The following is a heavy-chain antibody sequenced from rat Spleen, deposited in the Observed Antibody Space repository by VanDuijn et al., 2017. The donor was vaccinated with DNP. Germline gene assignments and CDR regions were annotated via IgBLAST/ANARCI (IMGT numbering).Heavy chain of an antibody. V-gene: IGHV2-47*01. CDR2: IWSNGGT. CDR1: GLSLTSNS. D-gene: IGHD1-12*02. J-gene: IGHJ4*01. Sequence: QVQLKESGPGLVQPSQTLSLTCTVSGLSLTSNSVSWIRQPPGKGLEWMGVIWSNGGTDYNSAIKSRLSISRDTSKRQIFLKINSLRTEDTAMYFCARTGGDYYDGSYYLYVMDAWGQGASVTVSS. CDR3: ARTGGDYYDGSYYLYVMDA.